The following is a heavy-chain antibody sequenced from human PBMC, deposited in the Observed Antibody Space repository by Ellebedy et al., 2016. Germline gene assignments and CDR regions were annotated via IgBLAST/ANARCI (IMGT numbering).Heavy chain of an antibody. Sequence: GESLKISXAASGFTFSDYYMSWIRQAPGKGLEWVSYISGSGSNIYYADSVKGRFTISRDNAKNSLHLQMNSLRAEDTAVYYCARATGELDYWGQGTLVTVSS. CDR1: GFTFSDYY. V-gene: IGHV3-11*01. J-gene: IGHJ4*02. CDR2: ISGSGSNI. CDR3: ARATGELDY. D-gene: IGHD3-16*01.